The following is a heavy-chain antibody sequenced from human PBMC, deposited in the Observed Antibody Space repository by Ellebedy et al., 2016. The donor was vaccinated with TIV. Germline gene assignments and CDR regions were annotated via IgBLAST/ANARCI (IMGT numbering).Heavy chain of an antibody. V-gene: IGHV1-8*01. CDR3: ARAVKGNYGDYVLFDY. CDR2: MNPNSGNT. CDR1: GYTFTSYD. J-gene: IGHJ4*02. D-gene: IGHD4-17*01. Sequence: ASVKVSCXASGYTFTSYDINWVRQATGQGLEWMGWMNPNSGNTGYAQKFQGRVTMTRDTSTSTVYMELSSLRSEDTAVYYCARAVKGNYGDYVLFDYWGQGTLVTVSS.